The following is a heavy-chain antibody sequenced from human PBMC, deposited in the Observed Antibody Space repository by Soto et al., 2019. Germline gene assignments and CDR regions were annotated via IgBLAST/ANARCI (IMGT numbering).Heavy chain of an antibody. Sequence: EVQLVESGGGSVQPGESLRLSCEASEFTLSSYWMHWVRQAPGKGLVWVSRIIGDGSGANYADSVKGRFTISRDNAKKTLNLKRNSLRAEDTAVYYCARDRVHDSGSLAYGGQGILFTVSS. CDR2: IIGDGSGA. CDR1: EFTLSSYW. V-gene: IGHV3-74*01. CDR3: ARDRVHDSGSLAY. J-gene: IGHJ4*02. D-gene: IGHD3-10*01.